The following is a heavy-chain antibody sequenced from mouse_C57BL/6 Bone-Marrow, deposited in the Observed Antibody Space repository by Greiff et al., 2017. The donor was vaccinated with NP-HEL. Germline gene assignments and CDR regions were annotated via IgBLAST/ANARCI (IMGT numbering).Heavy chain of an antibody. D-gene: IGHD2-3*01. V-gene: IGHV5-6*01. CDR3: ARQEMVTSFYYFDY. CDR1: GFTFSSYG. J-gene: IGHJ2*01. CDR2: ISSGGSYT. Sequence: EVKLVESGGDLVKPGGSLKLSCAASGFTFSSYGMSWVRQTPDKRLEWVATISSGGSYTYYPDSVKGRFTISRDNAKNTLYLHMSSLKSEDTAMYYCARQEMVTSFYYFDYWGQGTTLTVSS.